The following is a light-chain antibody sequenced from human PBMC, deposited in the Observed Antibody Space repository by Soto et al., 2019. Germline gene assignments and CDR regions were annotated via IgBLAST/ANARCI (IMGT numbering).Light chain of an antibody. CDR3: QQRSKWPIT. V-gene: IGKV3-11*01. J-gene: IGKJ5*01. CDR1: QSVSSY. CDR2: DAS. Sequence: EIVLTQSPATLSLSPGERATLSCRASQSVSSYLAWYQQKPGQAPRLLIYDASNRATGIPARFSGSGSGTDFTITISSLEPEDFAVYYCQQRSKWPITFGQGTRLEIK.